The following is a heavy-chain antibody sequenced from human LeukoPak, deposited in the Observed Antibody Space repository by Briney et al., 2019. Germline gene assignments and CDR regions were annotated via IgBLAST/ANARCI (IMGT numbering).Heavy chain of an antibody. J-gene: IGHJ6*03. CDR1: GFTFSSYW. D-gene: IGHD5-18*01. V-gene: IGHV3-74*01. CDR2: INSDGSST. Sequence: GGSLRLSCAASGFTFSSYWMHWVRQAPGKGLVWVSRINSDGSSTSYADSVKGRFTISRDNAKNTLYLQMNSLRAEDTAVYYCAKSSRGYSYGYYYYYYYMDVWGKGTTVTVSS. CDR3: AKSSRGYSYGYYYYYYYMDV.